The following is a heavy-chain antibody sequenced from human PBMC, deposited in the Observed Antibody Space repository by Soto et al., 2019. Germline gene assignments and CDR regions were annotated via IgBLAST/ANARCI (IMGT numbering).Heavy chain of an antibody. Sequence: EVQLVESGGGLVQPGGSLRLSCAASGFTFSSYWMQWVRQAPGKGLVWVSRIKSDGSDTSYADSVKGRFTISRDSAKNTLYLQMSSLRAEDTAVYYCVRVAYGDLGGWGQGTLVTVSS. V-gene: IGHV3-74*01. J-gene: IGHJ4*02. CDR1: GFTFSSYW. CDR2: IKSDGSDT. D-gene: IGHD4-17*01. CDR3: VRVAYGDLGG.